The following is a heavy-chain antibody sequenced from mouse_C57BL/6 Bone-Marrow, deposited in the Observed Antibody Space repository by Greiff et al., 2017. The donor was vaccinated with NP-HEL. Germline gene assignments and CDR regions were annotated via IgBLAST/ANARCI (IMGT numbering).Heavy chain of an antibody. CDR3: ARNFHYYGSSWFAY. CDR2: IWSGGST. CDR1: GFSLTSYG. D-gene: IGHD1-1*01. J-gene: IGHJ3*01. V-gene: IGHV2-2*01. Sequence: VKLVESGPGLVQPSQSLSITCTVSGFSLTSYGVHWVRQSPGKGLEWLGVIWSGGSTDYNAAFISRLSISKDNSKSQVFFKMNSLQADDTAIYYCARNFHYYGSSWFAYWGQGTLVTVSA.